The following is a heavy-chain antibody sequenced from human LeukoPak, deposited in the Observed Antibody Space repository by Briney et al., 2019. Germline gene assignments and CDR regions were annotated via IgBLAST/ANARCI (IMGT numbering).Heavy chain of an antibody. J-gene: IGHJ6*03. CDR1: GFTFSSYG. D-gene: IGHD6-19*01. V-gene: IGHV3-30*02. Sequence: GGSLRLSCAASGFTFSSYGMHWVRQAPGKGLEWVAFIRYDGGDKYYADSVKGRFTISRDNSKNTLYLQMNSLRAEDTAVYYCAKDSSGWVRTNYYYYYMDVWGKGTTVTVSS. CDR3: AKDSSGWVRTNYYYYYMDV. CDR2: IRYDGGDK.